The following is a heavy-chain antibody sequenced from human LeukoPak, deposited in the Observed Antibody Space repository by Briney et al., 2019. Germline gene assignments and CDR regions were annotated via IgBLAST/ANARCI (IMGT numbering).Heavy chain of an antibody. J-gene: IGHJ4*02. V-gene: IGHV3-23*01. CDR3: AKARYCSGGSCYFDY. CDR2: TIGSGGST. Sequence: PGGSLRLSCAASGFTFSSYAMSWVRQAPGKGLEWVSGTIGSGGSTFYADSVKGRFTISRDNSKNTLYLQMNSLRADDTAVYYCAKARYCSGGSCYFDYWGQGTLVTVSS. D-gene: IGHD2-15*01. CDR1: GFTFSSYA.